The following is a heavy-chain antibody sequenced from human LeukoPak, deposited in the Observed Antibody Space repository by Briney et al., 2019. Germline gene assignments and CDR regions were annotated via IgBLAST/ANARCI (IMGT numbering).Heavy chain of an antibody. CDR3: ARVGGVVIAHNWFDP. CDR2: INPNSGGT. Sequence: ASVKVSCKASGYTFTGYYMHWVRQAPGQGLEWMGWINPNSGGTNYAQKFQGRVTMTRDTSISTAYMGLSRLRSDDTAVYYCARVGGVVIAHNWFDPWGQGTLVTVSS. V-gene: IGHV1-2*02. D-gene: IGHD2-21*01. CDR1: GYTFTGYY. J-gene: IGHJ5*02.